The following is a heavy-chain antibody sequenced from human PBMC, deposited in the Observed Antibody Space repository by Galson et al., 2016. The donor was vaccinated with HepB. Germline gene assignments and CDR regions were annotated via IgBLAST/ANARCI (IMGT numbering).Heavy chain of an antibody. CDR3: ARDGSSRSSPNGFDI. J-gene: IGHJ3*02. Sequence: SLRLSCAASGFTFSDYYMSWIRQAPGKGLEWVSYISSSRSYTKYADSVKGRFTISRDKAKNSVYLQMNSLRAEDTAVYYCARDGSSRSSPNGFDIWGQGTMVTVSS. D-gene: IGHD6-13*01. V-gene: IGHV3-11*05. CDR2: ISSSRSYT. CDR1: GFTFSDYY.